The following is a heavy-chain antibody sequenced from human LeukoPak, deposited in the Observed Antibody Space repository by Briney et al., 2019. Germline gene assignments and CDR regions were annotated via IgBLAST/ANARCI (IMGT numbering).Heavy chain of an antibody. CDR3: ARDRLRFFDSYAFDI. D-gene: IGHD3-9*01. Sequence: GGSLRLACAASGFTFSSYSMNWVRQAPGKGLEWVSSISSSSGYIYYADSVKGRFTISRDNAKNSLYLQMNSLRAEDTAVYYCARDRLRFFDSYAFDIWGQGTMVTVSS. CDR1: GFTFSSYS. CDR2: ISSSSGYI. J-gene: IGHJ3*02. V-gene: IGHV3-21*01.